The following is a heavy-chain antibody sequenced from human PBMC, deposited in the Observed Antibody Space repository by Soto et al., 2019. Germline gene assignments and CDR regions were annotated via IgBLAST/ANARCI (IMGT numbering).Heavy chain of an antibody. CDR2: INRDGSES. V-gene: IGHV3-7*03. CDR3: PLDPGPRPAAIRGLGWFGP. Sequence: GGSLRHSCAASGSKFSGDWMCWVRQAPGKGLEWVASINRDGSESHYVDSVKGRFTISRDNAKSSVYLQMKSLRAADTAVYYCPLDPGPRPAAIRGLGWFGPCGQRTLVTVS. D-gene: IGHD2-2*01. CDR1: GSKFSGDW. J-gene: IGHJ5*02.